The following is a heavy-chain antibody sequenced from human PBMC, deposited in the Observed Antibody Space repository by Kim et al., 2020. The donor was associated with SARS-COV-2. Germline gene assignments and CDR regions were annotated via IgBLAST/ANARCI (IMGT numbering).Heavy chain of an antibody. J-gene: IGHJ4*02. CDR2: T. V-gene: IGHV4-59*09. Sequence: TNYTPPLTSRVTISVDTSKNQFSLDLSSVTAADTAVYYCARGPNRYYFDYWGQGTLVTVSS. CDR3: ARGPNRYYFDY.